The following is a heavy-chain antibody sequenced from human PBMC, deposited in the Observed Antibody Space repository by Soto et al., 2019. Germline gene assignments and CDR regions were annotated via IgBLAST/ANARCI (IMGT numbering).Heavy chain of an antibody. Sequence: QVQLVQSGAEVKKPGSSVKVSCKASGGTVSSYAISWVRQAPGQGLEWMGGIIPIFGSANYAQKFQGRVTITEDESPCTAYMELSSVTSEDTAVYYCARDCARAAAVHYRFDPWGQGTLVTVSS. D-gene: IGHD6-13*01. CDR2: IIPIFGSA. CDR3: ARDCARAAAVHYRFDP. J-gene: IGHJ5*02. CDR1: GGTVSSYA. V-gene: IGHV1-69*12.